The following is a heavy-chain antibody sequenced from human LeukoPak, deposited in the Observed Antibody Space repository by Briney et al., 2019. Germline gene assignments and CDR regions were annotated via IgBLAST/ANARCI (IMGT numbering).Heavy chain of an antibody. D-gene: IGHD6-13*01. Sequence: GGSLRLSCAASGFTVSSNYMSWVRQAPGKGLEWVSVIYSGGSTYYADSVKGRFTISRHNSENTLYLQMNSLRPEDTVVYYCAREYSSSRSDAFDVWGQGTMVSVSS. V-gene: IGHV3-53*04. CDR1: GFTVSSNY. J-gene: IGHJ3*01. CDR3: AREYSSSRSDAFDV. CDR2: IYSGGST.